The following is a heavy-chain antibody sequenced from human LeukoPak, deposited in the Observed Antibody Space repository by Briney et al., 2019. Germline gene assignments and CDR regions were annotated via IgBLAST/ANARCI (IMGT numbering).Heavy chain of an antibody. CDR1: GFTFSPNA. V-gene: IGHV3-23*01. CDR2: ILGNNVKT. Sequence: GGSLRLSCVASGFTFSPNAMNWVRQAPGQGLEWVSIILGNNVKTYAESVKGRFTISRDNSKNTLHLQMDSLRAEDTAVYYCAKETRNRGVDPWGQGTLVTVSS. D-gene: IGHD1-14*01. J-gene: IGHJ5*02. CDR3: AKETRNRGVDP.